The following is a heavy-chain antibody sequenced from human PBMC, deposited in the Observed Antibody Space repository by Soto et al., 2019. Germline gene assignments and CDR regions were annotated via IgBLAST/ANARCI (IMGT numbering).Heavy chain of an antibody. CDR2: INSDGTTT. Sequence: GGSLRLSCEISGFNFSTYLMHGVREAPGKGVIWVSRINSDGTTTDYADSVKGRFTISRDNGKKTVYLEMKSLRADDTAVYYCTRDGGGRFYGGFDNWGQGTLVTVSS. V-gene: IGHV3-74*01. CDR1: GFNFSTYL. D-gene: IGHD1-26*01. CDR3: TRDGGGRFYGGFDN. J-gene: IGHJ4*02.